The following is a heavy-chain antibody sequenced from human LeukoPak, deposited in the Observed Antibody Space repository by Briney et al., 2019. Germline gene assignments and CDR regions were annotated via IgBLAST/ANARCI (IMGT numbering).Heavy chain of an antibody. J-gene: IGHJ3*02. CDR2: ISGSGGST. Sequence: QSGGSLRLSCAASGFTFSSYAMSWVRQAPGKGLEWVSAISGSGGSTYYADSVKGRFTISRDNSKNTLYLQMNSLRAEDTAVYYCAKAVSPGGAFDIWGQGTMVTVSS. CDR3: AKAVSPGGAFDI. D-gene: IGHD2/OR15-2a*01. V-gene: IGHV3-23*01. CDR1: GFTFSSYA.